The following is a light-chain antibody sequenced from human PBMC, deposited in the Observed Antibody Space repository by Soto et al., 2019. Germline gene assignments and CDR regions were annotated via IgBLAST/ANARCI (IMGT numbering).Light chain of an antibody. CDR3: QHYNSYSEA. CDR2: KAS. V-gene: IGKV1-5*03. CDR1: QTISSW. Sequence: DIRMTQSPSTLSGSVGDRVTVTCLAIQTISSWLAWYQQKPGKAPKLLIYKASTLKSGVPSRFSGSGSGTEFTLTISSLQPDDFATYYCQHYNSYSEAFGQGTKVDIK. J-gene: IGKJ1*01.